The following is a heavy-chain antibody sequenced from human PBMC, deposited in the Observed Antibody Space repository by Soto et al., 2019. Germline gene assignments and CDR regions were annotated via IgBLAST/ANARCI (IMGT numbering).Heavy chain of an antibody. D-gene: IGHD2-15*01. CDR2: ISSSSRTI. CDR1: GFTFSGYS. J-gene: IGHJ6*02. Sequence: EVQLVESGGGLVQPGGSLRLSCAASGFTFSGYSMNWVRQAPGKGLEWVSYISSSSRTIYYADSVKGRFTISRDNANKSRYLERNSLRDEDTAVYYWARDIGCSGGSCYDYGMDVWGQGTTVTVSS. CDR3: ARDIGCSGGSCYDYGMDV. V-gene: IGHV3-48*02.